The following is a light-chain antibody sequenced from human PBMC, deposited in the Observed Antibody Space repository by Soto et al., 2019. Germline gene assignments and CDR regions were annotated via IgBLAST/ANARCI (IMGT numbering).Light chain of an antibody. Sequence: EIVLTQSPGPLSLSPGERATLSCRASQSVSNYLAWYQQKPGQAPRLLIYGASRRATVIPARFSGSGSGTDFTLTISSLEPEDFAVYYCQQYGGSPQTFGQGTNVEIK. V-gene: IGKV3-20*01. CDR2: GAS. CDR1: QSVSNY. CDR3: QQYGGSPQT. J-gene: IGKJ1*01.